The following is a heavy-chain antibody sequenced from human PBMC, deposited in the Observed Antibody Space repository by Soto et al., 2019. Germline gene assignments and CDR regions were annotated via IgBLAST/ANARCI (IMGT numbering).Heavy chain of an antibody. J-gene: IGHJ4*02. CDR3: ASSPGSLAGDY. V-gene: IGHV4-4*02. Sequence: QVQLQEPGPGLVKPSGTLSLTCAVSSDSISSSTWWSWVRQPPGRGLEWIGEIFHSGSTNYNPSLKSRVTISLGKSKNQFSLSLTSVTAADTAVYYCASSPGSLAGDYWGQGILVSVTS. CDR2: IFHSGST. CDR1: SDSISSSTW. D-gene: IGHD2-15*01.